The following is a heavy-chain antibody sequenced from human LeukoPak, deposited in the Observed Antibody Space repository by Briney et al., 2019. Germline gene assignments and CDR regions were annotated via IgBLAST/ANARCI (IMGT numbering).Heavy chain of an antibody. CDR1: GGSLSSYY. V-gene: IGHV4-59*01. J-gene: IGHJ4*02. D-gene: IGHD4-23*01. CDR3: ARLKEDYGGNPGHFDY. Sequence: SETLSLTCIVSGGSLSSYYWSWIRQPPGKGLEWIGYIYYSGSTNYNPSLTSRVTISVDTSKNQFSLKLSSVTAADTAVYYCARLKEDYGGNPGHFDYWGQGTLVTVSS. CDR2: IYYSGST.